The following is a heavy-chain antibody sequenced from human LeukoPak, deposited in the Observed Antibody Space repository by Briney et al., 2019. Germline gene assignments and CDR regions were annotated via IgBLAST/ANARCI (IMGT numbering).Heavy chain of an antibody. Sequence: SETLSLTCTVSGYSISSGYYRGWIRQPPGKGLEWIGSIYHSGSTYYNPSLKSRVTISVDTSKNQFSLKLSSVTAADTAVYYCARVGSGGYGDYDLGDPYYYYYMDVWGKGTTVTVSS. CDR3: ARVGSGGYGDYDLGDPYYYYYMDV. J-gene: IGHJ6*03. D-gene: IGHD4-17*01. CDR1: GYSISSGYY. CDR2: IYHSGST. V-gene: IGHV4-38-2*02.